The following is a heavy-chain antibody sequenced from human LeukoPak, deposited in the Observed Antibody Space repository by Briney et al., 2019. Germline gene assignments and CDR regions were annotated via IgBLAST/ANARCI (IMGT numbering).Heavy chain of an antibody. Sequence: ASVKVSCKASGYTFTSYYMHWVRQAPGQGLEWMGIINPSGGSAIYAQNFQGRVTMTRDTSTSTVYMELSSLRSEDTAVYYCASGSYSSGWYTADDAFDIWGQGTMVTVSS. J-gene: IGHJ3*02. CDR1: GYTFTSYY. V-gene: IGHV1-46*01. CDR3: ASGSYSSGWYTADDAFDI. CDR2: INPSGGSA. D-gene: IGHD6-19*01.